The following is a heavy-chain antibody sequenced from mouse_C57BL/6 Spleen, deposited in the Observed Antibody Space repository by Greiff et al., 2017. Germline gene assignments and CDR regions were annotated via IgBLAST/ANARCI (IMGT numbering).Heavy chain of an antibody. V-gene: IGHV1-61*01. CDR3: ASSGYYYGSSGWYFDV. D-gene: IGHD1-1*01. Sequence: QVQLKQPGAELVRPGSSVKLSCKASGYTFTSYWMDWVKQRPGQGLEWIGNIYPSDSETDYNQKFKDKATLTVDKSSSTAYMQLSSLTSEDSAVYYCASSGYYYGSSGWYFDVWGTGTTVTVSS. J-gene: IGHJ1*03. CDR1: GYTFTSYW. CDR2: IYPSDSET.